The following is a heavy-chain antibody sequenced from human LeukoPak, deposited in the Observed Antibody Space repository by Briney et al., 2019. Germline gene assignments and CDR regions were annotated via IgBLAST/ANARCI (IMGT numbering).Heavy chain of an antibody. Sequence: ASVKVSCKASGYTFTSYYMHWVRQASGQGLEWMGIIYPSGGSTSYAQKFQGRVTMTRDTSTSTVYMELSNLRSEDTAVYYCARSAAYGMDVWGKGTTVTVSS. CDR2: IYPSGGST. D-gene: IGHD6-25*01. CDR1: GYTFTSYY. CDR3: ARSAAYGMDV. V-gene: IGHV1-46*01. J-gene: IGHJ6*04.